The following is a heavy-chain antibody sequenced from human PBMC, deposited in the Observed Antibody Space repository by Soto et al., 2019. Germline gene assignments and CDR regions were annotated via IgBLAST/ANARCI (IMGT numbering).Heavy chain of an antibody. CDR1: GGTFSSYA. D-gene: IGHD6-13*01. CDR3: AREGGSSGYSEGGAAWFGP. V-gene: IGHV1-69*12. J-gene: IGHJ5*02. CDR2: IIPIFGTA. Sequence: QVQLVQSGAEVKKPGSSVKVSCKASGGTFSSYAISWVRQAPGQGLEWMGGIIPIFGTANYAQKFQGRVTITADESTDAAYTELSGLGSGDTAVYYCAREGGSSGYSEGGAAWFGPWGQGTLGTVS.